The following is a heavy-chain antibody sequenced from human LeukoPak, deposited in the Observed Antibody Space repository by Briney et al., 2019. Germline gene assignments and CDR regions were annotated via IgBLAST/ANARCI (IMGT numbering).Heavy chain of an antibody. CDR3: ARSTSSLLYGMDV. CDR1: GDRVSSNSAA. D-gene: IGHD6-13*01. V-gene: IGHV6-1*01. CDR2: TYYRSKWYN. Sequence: SQTLSLTCAISGDRVSSNSAAWDWIRQSPSKGLEWLGRTYYRSKWYNEYAVSVKSRVTINPDTSKNQFFLQLNSVTPEDTAVYYCARSTSSLLYGMDVWGQGTTVTVSS. J-gene: IGHJ6*02.